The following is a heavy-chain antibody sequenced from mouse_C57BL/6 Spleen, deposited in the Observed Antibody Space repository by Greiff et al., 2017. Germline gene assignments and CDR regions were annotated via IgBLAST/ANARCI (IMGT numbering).Heavy chain of an antibody. Sequence: QVQLQQPGAELVRPGSSVKLSCKASGYTFTSYWMDWVKQRPGQGLEWIGNIYPSDSETHYNQKFKDKATLTVDKSSSTAYMQLSSLTSEDSAVYYCARDYGSSDGTLFAYWGQGTLVTVSA. CDR1: GYTFTSYW. V-gene: IGHV1-61*01. D-gene: IGHD1-1*01. CDR2: IYPSDSET. J-gene: IGHJ3*01. CDR3: ARDYGSSDGTLFAY.